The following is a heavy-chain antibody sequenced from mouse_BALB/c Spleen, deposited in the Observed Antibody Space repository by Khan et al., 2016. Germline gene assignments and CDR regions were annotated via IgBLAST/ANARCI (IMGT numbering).Heavy chain of an antibody. CDR1: GYTFTNYW. Sequence: QVQLQQSGAELAKPGASVEMSCKASGYTFTNYWMHWVKQRPGQGLEWIGYINPSTGYTENNQKFKDKATLTADKSSSTAYMQLSSLTSEDSAVYYCARYRYADYWGQGTTLTVSS. CDR2: INPSTGYT. J-gene: IGHJ2*01. CDR3: ARYRYADY. D-gene: IGHD2-12*01. V-gene: IGHV1-7*01.